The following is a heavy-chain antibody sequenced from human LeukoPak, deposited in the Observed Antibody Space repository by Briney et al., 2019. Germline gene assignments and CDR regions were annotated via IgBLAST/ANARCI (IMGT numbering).Heavy chain of an antibody. V-gene: IGHV3-11*04. CDR2: ISGSGGTI. CDR1: GFTFSDYY. Sequence: KPGGSLRLSCAASGFTFSDYYMNWIRQAPGKGLECVSYISGSGGTIYYADSMKGRFTISRDNAKNLLYLQMNNLRAEDTAVYYCARDRADDDSSGYIYRDFAYWGQGNLVTVSP. CDR3: ARDRADDDSSGYIYRDFAY. D-gene: IGHD3-22*01. J-gene: IGHJ4*02.